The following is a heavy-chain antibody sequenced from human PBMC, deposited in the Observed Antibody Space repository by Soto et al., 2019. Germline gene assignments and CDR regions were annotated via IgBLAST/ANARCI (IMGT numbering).Heavy chain of an antibody. J-gene: IGHJ4*02. D-gene: IGHD5-12*01. CDR2: TYYRSKWYN. Sequence: SQTLSLTCAISGDSVSSNSAAWNWIRQSPSRGLEWMGRTYYRSKWYNDYAVSVKSRITINPDTSKNQFSLQLNSVTPEDTAVYYCARATGASGYNLFDYWGQGTLVTVSS. V-gene: IGHV6-1*01. CDR3: ARATGASGYNLFDY. CDR1: GDSVSSNSAA.